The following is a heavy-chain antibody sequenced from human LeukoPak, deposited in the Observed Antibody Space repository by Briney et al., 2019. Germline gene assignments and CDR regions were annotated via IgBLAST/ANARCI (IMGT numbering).Heavy chain of an antibody. Sequence: PGGSLRLSCAVSGFTFSHYAMSWVRQAPGKGLEWVSSISSTSSTIPYAGSVKGRFTISRDNAKNSLYLQMNSLRDEDTAVYYCARARGDDYWGQGTLVTVSS. V-gene: IGHV3-48*02. J-gene: IGHJ4*02. CDR2: ISSTSSTI. D-gene: IGHD2-21*02. CDR1: GFTFSHYA. CDR3: ARARGDDY.